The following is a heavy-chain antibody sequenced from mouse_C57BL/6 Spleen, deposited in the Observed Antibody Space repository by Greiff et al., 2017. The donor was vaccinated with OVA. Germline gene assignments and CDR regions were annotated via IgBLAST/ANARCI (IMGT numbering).Heavy chain of an antibody. CDR1: GFTFSDYG. CDR3: ARQELGFAY. J-gene: IGHJ3*01. D-gene: IGHD4-1*01. CDR2: ISNLAYSI. V-gene: IGHV5-15*01. Sequence: EVKLVESGGGLVQPGGSLKLSCAASGFTFSDYGMAWVRQAPRKGPEWVAFISNLAYSISYADTVTGRFTISRENAKNTLYLEMSSLRSEDTAMYYCARQELGFAYWGQGTLVTVSA.